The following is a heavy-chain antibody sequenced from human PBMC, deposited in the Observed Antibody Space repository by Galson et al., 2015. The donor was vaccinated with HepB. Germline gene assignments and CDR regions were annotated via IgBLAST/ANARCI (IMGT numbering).Heavy chain of an antibody. Sequence: SVKVSCKASGYTFTNYGISWVRQAPGQGLEWMGWISAYNGNTWYVEKFQGRVTMTIDTSTSTAHMELRTLRSDDTAVYYCARRVGVPPIKGDDVFDTGAQGERATPSP. CDR3: ARRVGVPPIKGDDVFDT. CDR2: ISAYNGNT. CDR1: GYTFTNYG. D-gene: IGHD3-3*01. V-gene: IGHV1-18*01. J-gene: IGHJ3*02.